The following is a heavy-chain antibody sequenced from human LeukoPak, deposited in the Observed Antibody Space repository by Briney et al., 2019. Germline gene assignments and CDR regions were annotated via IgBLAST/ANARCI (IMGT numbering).Heavy chain of an antibody. V-gene: IGHV3-23*01. CDR2: ISGSGGST. D-gene: IGHD3-22*01. J-gene: IGHJ3*02. Sequence: GGSLRLSCAASGFTFSSYGMSWVRQAPGKGLEWVSAISGSGGSTYYADSVKGRFTISRDNSKNTLYLQMNSLRAEDTAVYYCAKDPGPYYYDSSRNDAFDIWGQGTMVTVSS. CDR1: GFTFSSYG. CDR3: AKDPGPYYYDSSRNDAFDI.